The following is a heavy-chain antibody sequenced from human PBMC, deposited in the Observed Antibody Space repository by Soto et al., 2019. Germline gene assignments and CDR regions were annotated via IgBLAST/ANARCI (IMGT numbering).Heavy chain of an antibody. J-gene: IGHJ6*02. CDR1: GDSVTSVSDY. Sequence: QVQLQESGPGLVKPSETLSLTCTVSGDSVTSVSDYWSWIRQPPGKGLEWIGYIYYSVSADYNPSLGSRVTISIDTSKNQFSLKLNTVTAADTAVYYCARGVGFGYYYYHMDLWGQGTTVTVSS. CDR2: IYYSVSA. CDR3: ARGVGFGYYYYHMDL. D-gene: IGHD3-10*01. V-gene: IGHV4-61*01.